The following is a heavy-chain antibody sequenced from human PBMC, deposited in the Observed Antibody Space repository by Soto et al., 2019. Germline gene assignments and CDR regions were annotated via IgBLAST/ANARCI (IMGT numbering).Heavy chain of an antibody. CDR1: GVSSRGYD. V-gene: IGHV4-59*01. CDR3: ARGVGSSPPRY. D-gene: IGHD1-26*01. CDR2: VSDSGNP. J-gene: IGHJ4*02. Sequence: FELMPLTYTVSGVSSRGYDGSWIRQPPGKGLEWIGYVSDSGNPYYSPFFKSRVIMSLDMSRNQISLNLTSATAADTAVYHCARGVGSSPPRYWGQGALVTVSS.